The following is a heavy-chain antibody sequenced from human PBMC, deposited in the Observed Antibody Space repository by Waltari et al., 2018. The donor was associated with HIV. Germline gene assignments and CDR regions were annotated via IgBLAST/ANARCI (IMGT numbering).Heavy chain of an antibody. CDR1: GGSISSGSYY. Sequence: QVQLQESGPGLVKPSQTLSLTCTVSGGSISSGSYYWSWIRQPAGKGLEWIGRIDTSGITNYNPPLKSLVTISVDTSKNQFSLKLSSVTAADTAVYYCARGRYSGSYRGHYYYYGMDVWGQGTTVTVSS. D-gene: IGHD1-26*01. CDR2: IDTSGIT. CDR3: ARGRYSGSYRGHYYYYGMDV. V-gene: IGHV4-61*02. J-gene: IGHJ6*02.